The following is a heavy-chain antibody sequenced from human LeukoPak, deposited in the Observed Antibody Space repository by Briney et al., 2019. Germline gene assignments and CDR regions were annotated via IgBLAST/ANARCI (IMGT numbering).Heavy chain of an antibody. J-gene: IGHJ4*02. D-gene: IGHD2-15*01. CDR1: GGSISSSSYY. Sequence: SETLSLTCTVSGGSISSSSYYWGWIRQPPGKGLEWIGSIYYSGSTYYNPSLKSRVTISVDTSKNQFPLKLSSVTAADTAVYYCARRGGRGFFDYWGQGTLVTVSS. CDR3: ARRGGRGFFDY. V-gene: IGHV4-39*01. CDR2: IYYSGST.